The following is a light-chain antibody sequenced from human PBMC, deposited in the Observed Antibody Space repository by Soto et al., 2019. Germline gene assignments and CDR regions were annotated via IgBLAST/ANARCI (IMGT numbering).Light chain of an antibody. Sequence: DIQMTQSPSSVSASVGDRVTITCRASQDITNWLTWYQQKPGKAPKVLIYIASRLQSGVPSRFSGRASGTDFTLTISSLQPEDVAIYYCQQSYSTPTFGGGTKVDIK. J-gene: IGKJ4*01. CDR1: QDITNW. V-gene: IGKV1-12*01. CDR2: IAS. CDR3: QQSYSTPT.